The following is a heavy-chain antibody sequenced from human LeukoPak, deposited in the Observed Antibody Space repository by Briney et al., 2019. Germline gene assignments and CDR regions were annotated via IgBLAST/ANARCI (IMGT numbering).Heavy chain of an antibody. CDR2: IYSDGRT. V-gene: IGHV3-53*05. CDR3: AKDWEVATVYYFDY. CDR1: GFIVSSNY. J-gene: IGHJ4*02. D-gene: IGHD5-12*01. Sequence: GGSLRLSCAASGFIVSSNYMSWVRQAPGKGLEWVSIIYSDGRTYYADSVKGRFTISRDNSKNTLYLQMNSLRAEDTAVYYCAKDWEVATVYYFDYWGQGTLVTVSS.